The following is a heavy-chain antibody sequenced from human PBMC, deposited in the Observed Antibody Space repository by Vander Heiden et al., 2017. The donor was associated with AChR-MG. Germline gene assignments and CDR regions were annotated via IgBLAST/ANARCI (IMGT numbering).Heavy chain of an antibody. CDR1: GFTFSCSA. CDR2: IRSKANSYAT. V-gene: IGHV3-73*01. CDR3: TSGSYYP. D-gene: IGHD1-26*01. Sequence: EVQLVASGGGFVPPGGALKLSCAASGFTFSCSAMHWVRRAAGKGVEWGGRIRSKANSYATAYAAAVKGRFTISRDDSKNTAYLQMNSLKAEDTAVYYCTSGSYYPWGQGTLVTVSS. J-gene: IGHJ5*02.